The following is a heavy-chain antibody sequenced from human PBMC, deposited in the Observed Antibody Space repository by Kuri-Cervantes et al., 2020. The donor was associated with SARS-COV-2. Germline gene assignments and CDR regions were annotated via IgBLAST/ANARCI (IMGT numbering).Heavy chain of an antibody. J-gene: IGHJ3*02. V-gene: IGHV4-34*01. CDR1: GGSFSGYY. D-gene: IGHD3-10*01. CDR3: ARVPGAGAFDI. Sequence: SETLSLTCAVYGGSFSGYYWSWIRQPPGKGLEWIGSIYHSGSTYYNPSLKSRVTISVDTSKNQFSLKLSSVTAADTAVYYCARVPGAGAFDIWGQGTMVTVSS. CDR2: IYHSGST.